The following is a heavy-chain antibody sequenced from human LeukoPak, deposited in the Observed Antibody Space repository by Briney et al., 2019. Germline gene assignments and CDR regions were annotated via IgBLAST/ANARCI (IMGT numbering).Heavy chain of an antibody. CDR3: ARWDDCSSTSCYATPLDY. D-gene: IGHD2-2*01. V-gene: IGHV3-53*01. Sequence: GGSLRLSCAASGFTVSSNYMSWVRQAPGKGLEWVSVIYSGGSTYYADSVKGRFTISRDNSKNTLYLQMNSLRAEDTAVYYCARWDDCSSTSCYATPLDYWGQGTLVTVSS. J-gene: IGHJ4*02. CDR2: IYSGGST. CDR1: GFTVSSNY.